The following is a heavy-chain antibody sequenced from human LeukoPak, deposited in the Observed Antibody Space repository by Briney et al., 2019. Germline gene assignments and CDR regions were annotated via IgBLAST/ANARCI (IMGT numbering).Heavy chain of an antibody. V-gene: IGHV3-21*01. CDR1: GFNFNTYW. D-gene: IGHD3-9*01. CDR3: ARTYYDILTGYNPYFDY. CDR2: ITASSTAI. Sequence: PGGSLRLSCAASGFNFNTYWMSWVRQAPGKGLEWVSSITASSTAIYSADSVKGRFTISRDNAKNFLYLQMNSLRAEDTAVYYCARTYYDILTGYNPYFDYWGQGILVTVSS. J-gene: IGHJ4*02.